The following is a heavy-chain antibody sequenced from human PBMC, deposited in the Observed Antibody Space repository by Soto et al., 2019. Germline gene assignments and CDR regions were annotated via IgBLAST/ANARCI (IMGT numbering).Heavy chain of an antibody. D-gene: IGHD3-3*01. CDR1: GYTFTSYD. CDR2: MNPNSGNT. V-gene: IGHV1-8*01. Sequence: ASVKVSCKASGYTFTSYDINWVRQATGQGLEWMGWMNPNSGNTGYAQKFQGRVTMTRNTSISTAYMELSSLRSEDTAVYYCRVVFGVLIIHPHDAYSICAQGTMVTVSS. CDR3: RVVFGVLIIHPHDAYSI. J-gene: IGHJ3*02.